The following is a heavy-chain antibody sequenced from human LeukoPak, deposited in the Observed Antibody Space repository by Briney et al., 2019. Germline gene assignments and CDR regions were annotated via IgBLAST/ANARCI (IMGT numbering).Heavy chain of an antibody. V-gene: IGHV4-34*01. D-gene: IGHD1-26*01. CDR3: ARASRWDRAYYFDY. CDR2: INHSGST. J-gene: IGHJ4*02. CDR1: GGSFSGYY. Sequence: PSETLSLTCAVYGGSFSGYYWSWIRQPPGKGLEWIGEINHSGSTNYIPSLTSQVPISLDTSKNQLSLKLSSVPAEDTAVYYCARASRWDRAYYFDYWGQGTLVTVSS.